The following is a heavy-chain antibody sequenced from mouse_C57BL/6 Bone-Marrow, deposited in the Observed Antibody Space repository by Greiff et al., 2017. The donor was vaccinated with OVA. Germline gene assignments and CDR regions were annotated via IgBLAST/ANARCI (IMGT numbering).Heavy chain of an antibody. V-gene: IGHV10-1*01. CDR1: GFSFNTYA. CDR3: VRHGGYYGSSFDY. Sequence: EVQLVESGGGLVQPKGSLKLSCAASGFSFNTYAMNWVRQAPGKGLEWVARIRSKSNNYATYYADSVKDRFTISRDDSESMLYLQMNNLKTEDTAMYYCVRHGGYYGSSFDYWGQGTTLTVSS. J-gene: IGHJ2*01. D-gene: IGHD1-1*01. CDR2: IRSKSNNYAT.